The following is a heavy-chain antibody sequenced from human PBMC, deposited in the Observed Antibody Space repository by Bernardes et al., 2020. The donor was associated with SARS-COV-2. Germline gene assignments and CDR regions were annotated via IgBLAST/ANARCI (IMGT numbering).Heavy chain of an antibody. J-gene: IGHJ4*02. V-gene: IGHV4-34*01. Sequence: SETLSLTCAVYGASLNDYSWTWIRQAPGKGLEWIGEVNHSGSTKYNPSLRSRVTISVDTSENLFSLKLSSVTAADTAVYFCARGASGINMILVVIGFSYYFDYWGQGTLVTVSS. D-gene: IGHD3-22*01. CDR1: GASLNDYS. CDR2: VNHSGST. CDR3: ARGASGINMILVVIGFSYYFDY.